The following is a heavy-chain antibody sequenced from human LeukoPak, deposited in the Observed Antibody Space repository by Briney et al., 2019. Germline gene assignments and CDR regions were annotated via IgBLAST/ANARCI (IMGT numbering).Heavy chain of an antibody. J-gene: IGHJ4*02. CDR1: GFTFSSYS. Sequence: GGSLRLSCAASGFTFSSYSMNWVRQAPGKGLEWVSSISSSSSYIYYADSVKGRFTIPRDNAKNSLYLQMNSLRAEDTAVYYCARRHPSIVVVPAAFDYWGQGTLVTVSS. V-gene: IGHV3-21*01. D-gene: IGHD2-2*01. CDR3: ARRHPSIVVVPAAFDY. CDR2: ISSSSSYI.